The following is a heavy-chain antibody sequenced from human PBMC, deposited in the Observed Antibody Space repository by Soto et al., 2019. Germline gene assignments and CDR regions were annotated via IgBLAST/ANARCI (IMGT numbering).Heavy chain of an antibody. V-gene: IGHV1-69*08. Sequence: QVQLVQSGAEVKKPGSSVKVSCKASGGTFSSYTISWVRQAPGQGLEWMGRIIPILGIANYAQKFQGRVTITAEKSTSTAYMELSSLRSEDTAVYYCARERIAVAGTIDYWGQGTLVTVSS. CDR2: IIPILGIA. CDR3: ARERIAVAGTIDY. D-gene: IGHD6-19*01. J-gene: IGHJ4*02. CDR1: GGTFSSYT.